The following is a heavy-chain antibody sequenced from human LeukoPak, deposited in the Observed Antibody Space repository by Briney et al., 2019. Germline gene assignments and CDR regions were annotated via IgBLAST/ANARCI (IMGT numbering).Heavy chain of an antibody. CDR2: ISRVNSNR. V-gene: IGHV1-18*01. CDR1: GYTFTTHG. J-gene: IGHJ4*02. CDR3: ARDSYSGTYPPAY. D-gene: IGHD1-26*01. Sequence: ASVKVSCKASGYTFTTHGISWVRQAPGQGLEWMGWISRVNSNRNYAQKLQDRLTMTTATATSTAYMELRRLNSDYPAIYYCARDSYSGTYPPAYWGQGTLVTVSS.